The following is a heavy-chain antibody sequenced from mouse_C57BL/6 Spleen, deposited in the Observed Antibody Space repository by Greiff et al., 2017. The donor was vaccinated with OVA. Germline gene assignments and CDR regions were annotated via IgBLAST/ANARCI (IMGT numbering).Heavy chain of an antibody. V-gene: IGHV1-50*01. J-gene: IGHJ2*01. CDR2: IDPSDSYT. CDR3: ASGALYDYDGYFDY. D-gene: IGHD2-4*01. Sequence: GQRQGPGAELVKPGGSVKLSCKASGYTFTSYWMQWVKQRPGQGLEWIGEIDPSDSYTNYNQKFKGKATLTVDTASSTAYMQLSSLTSEDSAVYYCASGALYDYDGYFDYWGQGTTLTVSS. CDR1: GYTFTSYW.